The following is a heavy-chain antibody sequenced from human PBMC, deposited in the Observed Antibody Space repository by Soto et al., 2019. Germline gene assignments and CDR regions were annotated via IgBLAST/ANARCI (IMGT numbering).Heavy chain of an antibody. Sequence: QGQLVQSGPEVKKPGASVTLSCKASGYNFNNYGISWVRQAPGQGLEWMGWISGNNGNTKYGQKFQGRVSLTTDSSTSTAYMEMTSLRSDDTADYYCVRRVVTTLDDAFDIWGPGTRVTVSS. J-gene: IGHJ3*02. CDR1: GYNFNNYG. D-gene: IGHD2-21*02. CDR3: VRRVVTTLDDAFDI. CDR2: ISGNNGNT. V-gene: IGHV1-18*01.